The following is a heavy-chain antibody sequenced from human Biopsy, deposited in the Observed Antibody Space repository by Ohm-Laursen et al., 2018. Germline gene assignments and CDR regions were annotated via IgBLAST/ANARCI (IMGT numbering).Heavy chain of an antibody. D-gene: IGHD1-1*01. CDR2: ITPIFGTA. J-gene: IGHJ4*02. CDR3: AADINVWNVNY. Sequence: SVKVSCKPSGGTFTNYAISWVRQAPGQGLEWMGGITPIFGTANYAQKFQGRVTITADESTSTAYMELSSLRSDDTAVYYCAADINVWNVNYWGQGTQVTVSS. CDR1: GGTFTNYA. V-gene: IGHV1-69*13.